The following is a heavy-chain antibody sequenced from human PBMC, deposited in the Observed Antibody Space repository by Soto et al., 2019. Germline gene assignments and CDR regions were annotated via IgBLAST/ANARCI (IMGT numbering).Heavy chain of an antibody. V-gene: IGHV3-23*01. Sequence: GGSLRLSCAASGFTLRSYAMSWVRQGPWKGMEWVSAISGSGGRTYYADSVKGRFTISSDNSKNTLYLQMNSLRAEDTAVYYCAKDLVRVVREVMWIWGQGPMVTVS. CDR2: ISGSGGRT. CDR3: AKDLVRVVREVMWI. CDR1: GFTLRSYA. D-gene: IGHD3-10*02. J-gene: IGHJ3*02.